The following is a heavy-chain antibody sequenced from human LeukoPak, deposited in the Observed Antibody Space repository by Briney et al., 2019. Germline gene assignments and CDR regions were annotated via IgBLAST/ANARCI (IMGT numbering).Heavy chain of an antibody. D-gene: IGHD3-22*01. V-gene: IGHV4-34*01. CDR1: GGSFSGSY. J-gene: IGHJ4*02. CDR2: INHSGST. Sequence: SSETLSLTCAVYGGSFSGSYWSWIRQPPGKGLERIGEINHSGSTNYNPSLKSRVTISVDTSKNQFSLKLSSVTAADTAVYYCARATYYDDSSGYRSGETFDYWGQGTLVTVSS. CDR3: ARATYYDDSSGYRSGETFDY.